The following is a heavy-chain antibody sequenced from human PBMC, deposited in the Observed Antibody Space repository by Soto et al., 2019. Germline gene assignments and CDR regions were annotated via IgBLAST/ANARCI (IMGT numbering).Heavy chain of an antibody. D-gene: IGHD3-10*01. J-gene: IGHJ6*02. CDR2: IIYDGNKK. V-gene: IGHV3-30*18. Sequence: QVQLVESGGGVVQPGRSLTLSCAASGFTYNSHAMHWVRQAPGKGLEWVAVIIYDGNKKYYADSVKGRFTIYRDNSQNTLYLQMNSLRAEDTALYYCAKEERYYDSGSYFYGMDVWGQGTTVTVYS. CDR1: GFTYNSHA. CDR3: AKEERYYDSGSYFYGMDV.